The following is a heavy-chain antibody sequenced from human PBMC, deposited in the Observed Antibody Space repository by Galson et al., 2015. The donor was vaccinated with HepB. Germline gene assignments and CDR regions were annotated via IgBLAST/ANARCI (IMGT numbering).Heavy chain of an antibody. V-gene: IGHV1-24*01. CDR2: FDPEDGET. D-gene: IGHD3-10*01. CDR3: ATAVITMVRGVIGAHYYYYGMDV. CDR1: GYTLTELS. J-gene: IGHJ6*02. Sequence: SVKVSCKVSGYTLTELSMHWVRQAPGKGLEWMGGFDPEDGETIYAQKFQGRVTMTEDTSTDTAYMELSSLRSEDTAVYYCATAVITMVRGVIGAHYYYYGMDVWGQGTTVTVSS.